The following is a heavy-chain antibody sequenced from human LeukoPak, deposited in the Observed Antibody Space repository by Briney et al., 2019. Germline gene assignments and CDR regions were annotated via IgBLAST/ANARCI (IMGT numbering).Heavy chain of an antibody. D-gene: IGHD4-23*01. CDR3: AKDLLRWSFDY. J-gene: IGHJ4*02. V-gene: IGHV3-30*02. Sequence: GGSLRLSCAASGFTFSSYGMHWVRQAPGKGLEWVAFIRYGSYRYYADSVKGRFTISRDNSKNTLYLQMNSLRADDTAVYYCAKDLLRWSFDYWGQGTLVTVSS. CDR2: IRYGSYR. CDR1: GFTFSSYG.